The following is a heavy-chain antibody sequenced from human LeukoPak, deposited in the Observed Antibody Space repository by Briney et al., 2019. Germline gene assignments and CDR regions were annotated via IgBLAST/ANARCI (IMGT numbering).Heavy chain of an antibody. CDR3: ARADSGSYYYFDY. CDR2: ISSSSSYI. D-gene: IGHD1-26*01. Sequence: GGSLRLSCAASGFTFSSYSMNWVRQAPGKGLEWVSSISSSSSYIYYADSVKGRFIISRDNAKNSLYLQMNSLGAEDTAVYYCARADSGSYYYFDYWGQGTLVTVSS. J-gene: IGHJ4*02. V-gene: IGHV3-21*01. CDR1: GFTFSSYS.